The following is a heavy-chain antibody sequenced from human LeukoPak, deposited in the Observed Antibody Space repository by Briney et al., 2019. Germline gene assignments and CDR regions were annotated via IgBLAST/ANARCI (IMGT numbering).Heavy chain of an antibody. J-gene: IGHJ4*02. CDR1: GFTFSSYG. Sequence: GGSLRLSCAASGFTFSSYGMHWVRQAPGKGLEWVAVIWYDGSNKYYADSVKGRFTISRDNSKNTLYLQMNSLRAEDTAVYYCAKDSPYGGSFYYIDYWGQGTLVTVSS. V-gene: IGHV3-33*06. CDR2: IWYDGSNK. D-gene: IGHD2/OR15-2a*01. CDR3: AKDSPYGGSFYYIDY.